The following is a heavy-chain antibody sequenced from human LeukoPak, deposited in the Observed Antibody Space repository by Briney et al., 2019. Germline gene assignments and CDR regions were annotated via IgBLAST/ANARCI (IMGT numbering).Heavy chain of an antibody. CDR1: GYTFTNYY. Sequence: ASVKVSCKASGYTFTNYYMHWVRQAPGQGLEWMGIINPSGGSTSYAQKFQGRVTMTRDTSTSTVYMELSSLRSEDTAVYYCARIPSVVPLEYCGGDCSNGGYFDYWGQGTLVTVSS. CDR3: ARIPSVVPLEYCGGDCSNGGYFDY. V-gene: IGHV1-46*01. CDR2: INPSGGST. J-gene: IGHJ4*02. D-gene: IGHD2-21*02.